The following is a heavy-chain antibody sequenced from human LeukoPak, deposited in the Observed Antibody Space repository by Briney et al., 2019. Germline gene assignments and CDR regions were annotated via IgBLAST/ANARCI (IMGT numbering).Heavy chain of an antibody. CDR3: ARMGNPATVTADY. CDR1: GGSISSSNW. Sequence: SGTLSLTCAVSGGSISSSNWWSWVRQPPGKGLEWIGEIYHSGSTIYNPSLKSRVTISVDTSKNQFSLKLNSVTAADTAVYYCARMGNPATVTADYWGQGTLVTVSS. V-gene: IGHV4-4*02. D-gene: IGHD4-17*01. J-gene: IGHJ4*02. CDR2: IYHSGST.